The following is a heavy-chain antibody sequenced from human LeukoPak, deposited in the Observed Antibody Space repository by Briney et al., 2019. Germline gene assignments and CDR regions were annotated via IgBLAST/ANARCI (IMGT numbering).Heavy chain of an antibody. Sequence: EGSLRLSCAASGFTFSSYSMNWVRQAPGKGLERGSSISSSSSYIYYADSVKGRFTISRDNAKNSLYLQMNSLRAEDTAVYYCATWPGGWYGEDSWGQGTLVTVSS. V-gene: IGHV3-21*01. CDR2: ISSSSSYI. CDR3: ATWPGGWYGEDS. CDR1: GFTFSSYS. D-gene: IGHD6-19*01. J-gene: IGHJ4*02.